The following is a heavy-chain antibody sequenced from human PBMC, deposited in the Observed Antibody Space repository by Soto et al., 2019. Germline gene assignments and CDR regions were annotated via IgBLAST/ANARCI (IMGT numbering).Heavy chain of an antibody. CDR3: YSSGW. V-gene: IGHV3-30*04. D-gene: IGHD6-19*01. Sequence: QVQLVESGGGVVQPGRSLRLSCAAPGFTFGSFAMHWVRQAPGKGLEWVALVSDDGVTKYYADSVTGRFTISRDNSKNTLYLEMNSLRTEDTAVYYGYSSGWWGQGTLVTVSS. J-gene: IGHJ4*02. CDR2: VSDDGVTK. CDR1: GFTFGSFA.